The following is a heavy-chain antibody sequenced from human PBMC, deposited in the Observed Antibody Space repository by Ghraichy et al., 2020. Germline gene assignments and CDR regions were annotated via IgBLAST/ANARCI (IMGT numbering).Heavy chain of an antibody. Sequence: LSLTCAASGFTFSSYWMSWVRQAPGKGLEWVANIKQDGSEKYYVDSVKGRFTISRDNAKNSLYLQMNSLRAEDTAVYYCASLQPTYYDYIWGSYRYGNDAFDIWGQGTMVTVSS. V-gene: IGHV3-7*01. D-gene: IGHD3-16*02. J-gene: IGHJ3*02. CDR3: ASLQPTYYDYIWGSYRYGNDAFDI. CDR1: GFTFSSYW. CDR2: IKQDGSEK.